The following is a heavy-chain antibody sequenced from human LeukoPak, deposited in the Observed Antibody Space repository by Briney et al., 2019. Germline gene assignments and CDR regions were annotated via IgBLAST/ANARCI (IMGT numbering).Heavy chain of an antibody. J-gene: IGHJ5*02. D-gene: IGHD3-3*01. Sequence: PSETLSLTCAVYGGSFSGYYWSWIRQPPGRGLEWIGEINHSGSTNYNPSLKSRVTISVDTSKNQFSLKLSSVTAADTAAYYCARQRDFWSGYLNWFDPWGQGTLVTVSS. CDR1: GGSFSGYY. CDR3: ARQRDFWSGYLNWFDP. CDR2: INHSGST. V-gene: IGHV4-34*01.